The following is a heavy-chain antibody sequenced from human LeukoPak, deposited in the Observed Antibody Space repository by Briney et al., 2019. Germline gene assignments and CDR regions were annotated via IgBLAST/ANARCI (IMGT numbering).Heavy chain of an antibody. CDR1: GFTFSNYW. CDR3: ATVYYYGSGSYYPPRY. D-gene: IGHD3-10*01. J-gene: IGHJ4*02. Sequence: GGSLRLSCAASGFTFSNYWMTWVRQAPGKGLEWVAIINQDGSDKYYVDSVKGRFTISRDNAKNSLYLQMNSLGAEDTAVYYCATVYYYGSGSYYPPRYWGRGTLVTVSS. V-gene: IGHV3-7*03. CDR2: INQDGSDK.